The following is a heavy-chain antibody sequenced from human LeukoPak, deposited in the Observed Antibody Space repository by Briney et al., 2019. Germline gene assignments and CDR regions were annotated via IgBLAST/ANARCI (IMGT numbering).Heavy chain of an antibody. CDR1: GGSFSGYY. Sequence: KPSETLSLTCAVYGGSFSGYYWSWIRQPPGKGLEWIGEINHSGSTNYNPSLKSRVTISVDTSKNQFSLKLSSVTAADTAVYYCARENYGSGSYSDYWGQGTLVTVSS. D-gene: IGHD3-10*01. CDR2: INHSGST. V-gene: IGHV4-34*01. J-gene: IGHJ4*02. CDR3: ARENYGSGSYSDY.